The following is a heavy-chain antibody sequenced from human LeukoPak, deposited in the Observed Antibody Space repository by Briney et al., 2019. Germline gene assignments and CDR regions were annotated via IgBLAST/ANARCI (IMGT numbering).Heavy chain of an antibody. D-gene: IGHD3-9*01. J-gene: IGHJ6*02. V-gene: IGHV3-7*01. CDR3: TRDLMDYDVSTGLHHYYMDV. CDR2: IKQDGSDK. Sequence: GGSLRLSCAASGFTFSRYWMSWVRQAPGKGLEWVANIKQDGSDKDYVDSVKGRFTISRDNAMNSLYLQMNSLRVEDTAVYYCTRDLMDYDVSTGLHHYYMDVWGQGTTVTVSS. CDR1: GFTFSRYW.